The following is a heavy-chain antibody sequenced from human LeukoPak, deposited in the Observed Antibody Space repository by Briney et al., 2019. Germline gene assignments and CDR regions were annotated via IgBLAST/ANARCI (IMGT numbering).Heavy chain of an antibody. D-gene: IGHD3-22*01. V-gene: IGHV4-31*03. CDR2: IYYSGST. CDR1: GGSISSGGYY. CDR3: ARVVDSSGYNYYFDY. Sequence: SETLSLTCTVSGGSISSGGYYWSWIRQHPGKGLEWIGYIYYSGSTYYNPSLKSRVTISVDTSKNQFSLKLSSVTAADTAAYYCARVVDSSGYNYYFDYWGQGTLVTVSS. J-gene: IGHJ4*02.